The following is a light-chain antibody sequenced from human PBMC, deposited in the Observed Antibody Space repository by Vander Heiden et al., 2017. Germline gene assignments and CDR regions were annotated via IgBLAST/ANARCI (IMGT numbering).Light chain of an antibody. CDR3: QHYDNSPPYT. J-gene: IGKJ2*01. CDR2: EAY. Sequence: EIVLTQYPATLYLSPGDRATLACGACQIISNNYLAWYQQKPGLAPRLLIYEAYSRAAGIPDRFSGSGSGTDFTLTINRLEPEDFGIYYCQHYDNSPPYTFGQGTKLEIK. V-gene: IGKV3D-20*01. CDR1: QIISNNY.